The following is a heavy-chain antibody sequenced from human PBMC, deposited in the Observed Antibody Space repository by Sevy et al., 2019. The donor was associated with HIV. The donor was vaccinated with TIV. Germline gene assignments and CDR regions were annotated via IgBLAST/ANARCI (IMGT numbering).Heavy chain of an antibody. J-gene: IGHJ6*03. V-gene: IGHV3-30-3*01. Sequence: GGSLRLSCAASGFTFSSYAMHWVRQAPGKGLEWVAVISYDGSNKYYADSDKGRFTISRDNSKNTLYLQMNSLRAEDTAVYYCARPSGGDPPYYYYYMDVWGKGTTVTVSS. CDR3: ARPSGGDPPYYYYYMDV. CDR2: ISYDGSNK. D-gene: IGHD2-21*01. CDR1: GFTFSSYA.